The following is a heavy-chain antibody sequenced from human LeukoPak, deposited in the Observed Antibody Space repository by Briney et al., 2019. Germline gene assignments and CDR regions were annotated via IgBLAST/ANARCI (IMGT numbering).Heavy chain of an antibody. D-gene: IGHD5-18*01. CDR3: ASGNTAMAHDAFDI. V-gene: IGHV3-66*02. CDR2: IHGGGST. J-gene: IGHJ3*02. CDR1: GFTVSSNY. Sequence: GGSLRLSCAASGFTVSSNYMSWVRQAPGKGLEWVSVIHGGGSTYYADSVKGRFTISRDNSKNTLYLRMNSLRAEDTAVYYCASGNTAMAHDAFDIWGQGTMVTVSS.